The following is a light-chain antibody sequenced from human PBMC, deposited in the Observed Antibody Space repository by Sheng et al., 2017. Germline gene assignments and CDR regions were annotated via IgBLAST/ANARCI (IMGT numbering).Light chain of an antibody. CDR2: WAS. J-gene: IGKJ1*01. CDR1: QSVFYSPNNRNY. Sequence: DFVMTQSPDSLAVSLGERATINCKSSQSVFYSPNNRNYLAWYQQKPGQPPKLLIYWASTRESGVPDRISGSGSGTDFTLTISSLQAEDVAVYYCQQYYAIPRTFGQGTKVEIK. CDR3: QQYYAIPRT. V-gene: IGKV4-1*01.